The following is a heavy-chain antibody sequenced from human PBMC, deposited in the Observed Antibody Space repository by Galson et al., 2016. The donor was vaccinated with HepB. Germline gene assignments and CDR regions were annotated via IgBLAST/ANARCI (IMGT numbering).Heavy chain of an antibody. CDR2: IVAGNGDT. Sequence: SVKVSCKASGVTFSTSAVQWVRQARGQHLEWIGWIVAGNGDTKYAQKFQERVTITRDMSTRTAYMELSSLTSEDTAVCYCAARGNSWPYYWGQGTLVTVSS. V-gene: IGHV1-58*01. J-gene: IGHJ4*02. CDR3: AARGNSWPYY. D-gene: IGHD6-13*01. CDR1: GVTFSTSA.